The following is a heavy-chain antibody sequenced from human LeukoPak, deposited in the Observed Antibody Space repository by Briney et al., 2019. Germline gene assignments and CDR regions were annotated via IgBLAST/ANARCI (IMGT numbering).Heavy chain of an antibody. CDR3: AKDQAAFGAYDFDY. CDR2: ISSDGTNK. V-gene: IGHV3-30*18. CDR1: GFTFSSFG. D-gene: IGHD3-10*01. J-gene: IGHJ4*02. Sequence: PGGSLRLSCAASGFTFSSFGMHWVRQAPGKGLDWVAVISSDGTNKHYADSVKGRFTISRDNSKNTLSLQMNSLRPEDTAVYFCAKDQAAFGAYDFDYWGQGTLVTVSP.